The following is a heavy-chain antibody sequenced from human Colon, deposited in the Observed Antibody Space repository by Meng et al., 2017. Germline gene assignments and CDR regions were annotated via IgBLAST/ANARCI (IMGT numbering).Heavy chain of an antibody. CDR3: ARGGDWGFDY. CDR1: GASITTRNW. Sequence: QVHQQGSGPGLVKPSETLSLTCAVSGASITTRNWWNWVRQAPGKGLEWIGDVFHTGGTSYNPSLESRLTISVDRSKNQFYLNLRSVTAADTATYYCARGGDWGFDYWGPGTLVTVFS. D-gene: IGHD3-16*01. J-gene: IGHJ4*02. V-gene: IGHV4-4*02. CDR2: VFHTGGT.